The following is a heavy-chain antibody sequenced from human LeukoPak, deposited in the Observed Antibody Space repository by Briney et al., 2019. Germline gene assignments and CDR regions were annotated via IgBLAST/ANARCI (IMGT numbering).Heavy chain of an antibody. CDR3: AKDDVPAFGTGYMDA. J-gene: IGHJ6*03. Sequence: GRSLRLSCAASGFTFSSYGMHWVRQAPGKGLEWVAVISYDGSNKYYADSVKGRFTISRDNSKNTLYLQVNSLRAEDTALYYCAKDDVPAFGTGYMDAWGEGTTVIVSS. D-gene: IGHD2-2*01. CDR1: GFTFSSYG. CDR2: ISYDGSNK. V-gene: IGHV3-30*18.